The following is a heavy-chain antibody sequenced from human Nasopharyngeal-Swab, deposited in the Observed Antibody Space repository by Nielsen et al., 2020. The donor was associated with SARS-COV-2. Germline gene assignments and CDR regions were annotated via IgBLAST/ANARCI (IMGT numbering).Heavy chain of an antibody. J-gene: IGHJ5*02. Sequence: RQAPGKGLEWIGSTYYSGSTYYNPSLKSRVTISVDTSKNQFSLKLSSVTAADTAVYYCARMYYDFWSGYYEVYNWFDPWGQGTLVTVSS. D-gene: IGHD3-3*01. V-gene: IGHV4-39*01. CDR2: TYYSGST. CDR3: ARMYYDFWSGYYEVYNWFDP.